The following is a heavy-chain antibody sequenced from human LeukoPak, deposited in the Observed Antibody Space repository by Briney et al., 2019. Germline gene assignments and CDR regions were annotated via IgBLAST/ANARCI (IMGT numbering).Heavy chain of an antibody. D-gene: IGHD3-3*01. Sequence: GASVKVSCKASGYTFTSYGISWVRQAPGQGLEWMGWISAYNGNTNYAQKLQGRVTMTTDTSTSTAYMELRSLRSDDTAVYYCARVVTYYDFWSGYAIFDYWGQGTLDTVSS. J-gene: IGHJ4*02. V-gene: IGHV1-18*01. CDR2: ISAYNGNT. CDR3: ARVVTYYDFWSGYAIFDY. CDR1: GYTFTSYG.